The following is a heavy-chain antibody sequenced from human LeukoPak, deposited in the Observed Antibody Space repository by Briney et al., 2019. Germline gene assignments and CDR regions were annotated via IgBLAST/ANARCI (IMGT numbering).Heavy chain of an antibody. CDR3: ARPGMMDIDMGNFHY. V-gene: IGHV4-39*01. CDR1: GGSISSYY. J-gene: IGHJ4*02. CDR2: IYYSGST. D-gene: IGHD5-18*01. Sequence: SETLSLTCTVPGGSISSYYWGWIRHRPGKGLEWIGSIYYSGSTYYNPSLKSRVTISVDTSKNQFSLKLSSVTAADTAVYYCARPGMMDIDMGNFHYWGQGALVTVSS.